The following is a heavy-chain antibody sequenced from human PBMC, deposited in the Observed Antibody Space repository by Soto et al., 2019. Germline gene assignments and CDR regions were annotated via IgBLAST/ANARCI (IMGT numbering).Heavy chain of an antibody. Sequence: PGESLKISCKVSGYSFTSYWISWVRQMPGKGLEWMGRIDPSDSYTNYSPSFQGHVTISADKSISTAYLQWSSLKASDTAMYYCARDYDILTGYYTVDYWGQGTLVTVSS. CDR3: ARDYDILTGYYTVDY. V-gene: IGHV5-10-1*01. CDR2: IDPSDSYT. D-gene: IGHD3-9*01. J-gene: IGHJ4*02. CDR1: GYSFTSYW.